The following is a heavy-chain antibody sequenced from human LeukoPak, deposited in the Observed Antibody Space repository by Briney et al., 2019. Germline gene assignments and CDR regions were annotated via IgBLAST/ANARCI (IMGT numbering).Heavy chain of an antibody. V-gene: IGHV4-59*11. Sequence: SETLSLTCVVSGGSLSTHHWSWLRQSPGRGLEWIGYISDSGSTNYNPSLKSRVTISVDTSKNQFSLMLSSVTAADTAVYYCARGYDSSAYYPFNYWGQGTLVTVSS. D-gene: IGHD3-22*01. CDR1: GGSLSTHH. J-gene: IGHJ4*02. CDR2: ISDSGST. CDR3: ARGYDSSAYYPFNY.